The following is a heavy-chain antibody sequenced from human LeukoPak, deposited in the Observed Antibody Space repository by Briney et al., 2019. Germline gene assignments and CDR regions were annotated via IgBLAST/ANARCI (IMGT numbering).Heavy chain of an antibody. CDR3: ARDLRVVGSGAFDI. CDR2: IYYSGST. J-gene: IGHJ3*02. Sequence: SETLSLTCTVSGGSISSYYWSWIRQPPGEVLEFIGYIYYSGSTNYNPSLKSRVTISVDTSKNQFSLKLISVTAADTAVYYCARDLRVVGSGAFDIWGQGTMVTVSS. V-gene: IGHV4-59*01. CDR1: GGSISSYY. D-gene: IGHD3-22*01.